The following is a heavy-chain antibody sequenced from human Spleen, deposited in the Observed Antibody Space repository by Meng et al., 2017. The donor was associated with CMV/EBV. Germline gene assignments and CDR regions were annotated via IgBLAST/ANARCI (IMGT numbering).Heavy chain of an antibody. D-gene: IGHD5-12*01. CDR3: ARIEAWDAYSGYDSGY. CDR1: GFTFSAYD. CDR2: ISTRSDYI. J-gene: IGHJ4*02. Sequence: GGSLRLSCVASGFTFSAYDMNWVRQAPGKGLEWVSFISTRSDYIYDADSVKGRFTISRDNAKNSLYLQMNSLRVEDTAVYYCARIEAWDAYSGYDSGYWGQGTLVTVSS. V-gene: IGHV3-21*06.